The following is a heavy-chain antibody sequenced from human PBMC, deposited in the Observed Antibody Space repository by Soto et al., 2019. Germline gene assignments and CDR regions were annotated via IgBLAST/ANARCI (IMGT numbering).Heavy chain of an antibody. D-gene: IGHD2-2*01. Sequence: QVQLQESGPGLVKPSETLSLTCTVSGGSISSYYWSWIRQPPGKGLEWIGYIYYSGSTNYNPSLKSRVTISVDTSKNQFSLKLSSVTAADTAVYYCARCVCSSTSCDSPGYYFGYWGQGTLVTVSS. V-gene: IGHV4-59*01. J-gene: IGHJ4*02. CDR1: GGSISSYY. CDR2: IYYSGST. CDR3: ARCVCSSTSCDSPGYYFGY.